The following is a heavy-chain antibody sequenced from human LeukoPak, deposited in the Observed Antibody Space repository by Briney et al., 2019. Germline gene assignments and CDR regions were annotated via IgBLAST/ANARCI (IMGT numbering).Heavy chain of an antibody. CDR3: SRGGYSSGWYSDY. J-gene: IGHJ4*02. CDR2: INPNSGGT. V-gene: IGHV1-2*02. CDR1: GYTFTGHY. Sequence: ASVTVSFKSSGYTFTGHYMHWVRQAPGQGLEWMGWINPNSGGTNYAQKFQGRVTMTRDTSISTAYMELSRLRSDDTAVYYCSRGGYSSGWYSDYWGQGTLVTVSS. D-gene: IGHD6-19*01.